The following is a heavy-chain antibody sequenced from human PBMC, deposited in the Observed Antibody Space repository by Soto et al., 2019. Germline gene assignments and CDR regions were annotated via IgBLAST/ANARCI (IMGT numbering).Heavy chain of an antibody. J-gene: IGHJ6*02. CDR1: GFTVSSNY. CDR2: IYSGGST. D-gene: IGHD6-19*01. CDR3: ARARYSSGWYIGSDYYYGMDV. V-gene: IGHV3-53*01. Sequence: PGGSLRLSCAASGFTVSSNYMSWVRQAPGKWLEWVSVIYSGGSTYYADSVKGRFTISRDNSKNTLYLQMNSLRAEDTAVYYCARARYSSGWYIGSDYYYGMDVWGQGTTVTVSS.